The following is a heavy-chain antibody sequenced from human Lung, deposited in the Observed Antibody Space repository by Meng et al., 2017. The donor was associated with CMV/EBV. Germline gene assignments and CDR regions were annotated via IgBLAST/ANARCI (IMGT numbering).Heavy chain of an antibody. CDR1: GFTFSRYW. D-gene: IGHD3-16*01. CDR2: IRQDGTEK. Sequence: GGSLRLXXAASGFTFSRYWMSWVRQAPGKGLEWVANIRQDGTEKHYVGSVKGRFTVSRDNAKNSLYLQMNSLRAEDSAVYYCARDPAVLYYYYYGMEVWGQGXTVTVSS. V-gene: IGHV3-7*01. J-gene: IGHJ6*02. CDR3: ARDPAVLYYYYYGMEV.